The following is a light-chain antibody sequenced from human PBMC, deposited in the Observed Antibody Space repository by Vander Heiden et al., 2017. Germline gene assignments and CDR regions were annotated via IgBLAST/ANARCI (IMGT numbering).Light chain of an antibody. J-gene: IGLJ1*01. V-gene: IGLV2-8*01. CDR2: EVS. CDR1: SSDVGGHNY. Sequence: QSALTQPPSASGSPGQSVTISCTGTSSDVGGHNYVSWYQQHPGKAPKRMIYEVSKRPSGVPDRFSGSKSGNTASLTVSGLQAEDEADYYCSSYAGSNKDVFGTGTKVTVL. CDR3: SSYAGSNKDV.